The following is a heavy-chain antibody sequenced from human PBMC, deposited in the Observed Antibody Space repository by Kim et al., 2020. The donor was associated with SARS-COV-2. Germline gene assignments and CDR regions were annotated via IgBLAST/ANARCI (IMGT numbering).Heavy chain of an antibody. V-gene: IGHV1-2*02. D-gene: IGHD5-18*01. CDR2: INHNSGGT. Sequence: ASVKVSCKASGYTFTGYYMHWVRQAPGQGLEWMGWINHNSGGTNYAQKLQDRVTMTRDTSISTAYMELSRLRSDDTAVYYCYLMYVDTAMALTFDYWGQG. CDR3: YLMYVDTAMALTFDY. CDR1: GYTFTGYY. J-gene: IGHJ4*02.